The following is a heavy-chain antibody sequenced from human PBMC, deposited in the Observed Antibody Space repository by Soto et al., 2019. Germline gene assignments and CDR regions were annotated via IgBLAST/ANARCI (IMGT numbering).Heavy chain of an antibody. Sequence: GSGPTLVNPTQTLTLTCSFSGFPLSTGGMRVSWIRQPPGQALEWLARIDGDDNKYYSTSLRTRLTISKDTSKKQVVLTMTNMDPVDTATYYCARSMPSTGTFDYWGQGTLVTVSS. D-gene: IGHD1-1*01. CDR3: ARSMPSTGTFDY. V-gene: IGHV2-70*04. CDR1: GFPLSTGGMR. J-gene: IGHJ4*02. CDR2: IDGDDNK.